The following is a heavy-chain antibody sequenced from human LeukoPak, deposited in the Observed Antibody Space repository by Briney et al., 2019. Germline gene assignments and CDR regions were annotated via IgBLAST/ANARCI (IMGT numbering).Heavy chain of an antibody. V-gene: IGHV1-2*02. CDR3: ARGINYDISFDY. D-gene: IGHD3-9*01. Sequence: GASVKVSCKASGYTFTGYYMHWVRQAPGQGLEWMGWINPNSGVTHYAQKFQVRVTMTRDTSISTAHMELSRLRSDDTAVYYCARGINYDISFDYWGQGALVTVSS. CDR1: GYTFTGYY. CDR2: INPNSGVT. J-gene: IGHJ4*02.